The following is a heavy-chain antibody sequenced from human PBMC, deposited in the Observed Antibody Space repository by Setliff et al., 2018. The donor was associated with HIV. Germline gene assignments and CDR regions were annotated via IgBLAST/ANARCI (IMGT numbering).Heavy chain of an antibody. V-gene: IGHV4-34*01. J-gene: IGHJ4*02. CDR2: VNHNGNI. Sequence: LETLSLTCTLNGVPLSDYYWNWIRQSPGKGLEWIVEVNHNGNINYNPSLKSRVTVSADTSKTQYSLKMISVTAADTAMYYCAISIVGVTSEMYWAQGTLVTVSS. D-gene: IGHD2-21*02. CDR1: GVPLSDYY. CDR3: AISIVGVTSEMY.